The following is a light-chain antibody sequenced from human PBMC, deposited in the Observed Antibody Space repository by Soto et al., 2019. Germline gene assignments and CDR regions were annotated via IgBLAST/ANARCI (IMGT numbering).Light chain of an antibody. Sequence: EIVFTQAPATLSLSPGERATLSCRAGQSVSSYLAWYQQKPGQAPRLLIYDASSRATGIPARFSGSGSGTDFTLTISSLEPEDFAVYYCQQRSHWPVTFGQGTKVEIK. CDR1: QSVSSY. CDR2: DAS. J-gene: IGKJ1*01. V-gene: IGKV3-11*01. CDR3: QQRSHWPVT.